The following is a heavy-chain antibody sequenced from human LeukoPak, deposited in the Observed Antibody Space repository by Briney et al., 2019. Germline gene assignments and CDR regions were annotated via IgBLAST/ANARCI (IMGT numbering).Heavy chain of an antibody. CDR2: GNT. J-gene: IGHJ4*02. Sequence: GNTNYSLSLKSRVSISVDTSKNQFSLNLSSVTAADTAVYYCARGGGRFDYWGQGTLVTVSS. D-gene: IGHD1-26*01. CDR3: ARGGGRFDY. V-gene: IGHV4-59*09.